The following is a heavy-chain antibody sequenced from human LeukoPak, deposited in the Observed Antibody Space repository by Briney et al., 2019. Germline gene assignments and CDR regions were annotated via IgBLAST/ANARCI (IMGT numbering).Heavy chain of an antibody. V-gene: IGHV3-74*01. D-gene: IGHD2-15*01. J-gene: IGHJ4*02. CDR2: ISSDGSST. CDR3: AREIQSGYCSGGSCSAFDY. CDR1: GFTFSSYW. Sequence: PGGSLRLSCAASGFTFSSYWMHWVRQAPGKGLVWVSRISSDGSSTNYAGSVKGRFTISRDNAKNSLYLQMSSLRAEDTAVYYCAREIQSGYCSGGSCSAFDYWGQGTLVTVSS.